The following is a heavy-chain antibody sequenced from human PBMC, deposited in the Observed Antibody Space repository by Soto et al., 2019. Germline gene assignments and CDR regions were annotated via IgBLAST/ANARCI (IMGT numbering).Heavy chain of an antibody. Sequence: QVQLVQSGDEVKKPGASVKVSCKASGYIFVNYGIAWVRQAPGQGLEWMGWISPYTGNTHSATKVQGRLTLTTGPSTSTADMDLGSLTSDDTAVYYCVMVDNYVTPTPQDVWGQGTTVTVSS. J-gene: IGHJ6*02. CDR3: VMVDNYVTPTPQDV. V-gene: IGHV1-18*01. D-gene: IGHD3-16*01. CDR2: ISPYTGNT. CDR1: GYIFVNYG.